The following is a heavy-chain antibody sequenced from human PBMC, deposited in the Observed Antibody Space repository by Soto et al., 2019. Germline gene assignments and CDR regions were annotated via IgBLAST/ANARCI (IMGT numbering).Heavy chain of an antibody. CDR1: GGSIRDYY. V-gene: IGHV4-59*01. J-gene: IGHJ4*02. D-gene: IGHD6-19*01. Sequence: PSETLSLTCTVSGGSIRDYYWGWIRQSPGKGLEWIGYIYYTGTTKYNPSLKSRVTISVDSSKNQFSLKLSSVTAADTAVYYCARGVAVAGLYFDYWGQGTLVTVS. CDR3: ARGVAVAGLYFDY. CDR2: IYYTGTT.